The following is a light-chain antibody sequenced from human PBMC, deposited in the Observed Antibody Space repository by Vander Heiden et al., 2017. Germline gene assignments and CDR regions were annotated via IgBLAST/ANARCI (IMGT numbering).Light chain of an antibody. V-gene: IGKV1-39*01. CDR3: QQSYSSPVT. J-gene: IGKJ5*01. Sequence: DIQMTQSPSSLSASVGDRVTITFRASQHIIDYLNWYQQKPGKAPRLLIYAASSLQSGVPSRFGGGGSGTDFTLTISSLQPEDFATYYCQQSYSSPVTFGQGTRLDIK. CDR2: AAS. CDR1: QHIIDY.